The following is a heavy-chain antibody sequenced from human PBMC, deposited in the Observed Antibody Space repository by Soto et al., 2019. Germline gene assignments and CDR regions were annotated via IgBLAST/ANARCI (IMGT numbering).Heavy chain of an antibody. CDR2: ISYDGSNK. V-gene: IGHV3-30*18. CDR3: AKGGPVRFHYYYYYGMDV. J-gene: IGHJ6*02. Sequence: SLRLSCAASGFTFSSYGMHWVRQAPGKGLEWVAVISYDGSNKYYADSVKGRFTISRDNSKNTLYLQMNSLRAEDTAVYYCAKGGPVRFHYYYYYGMDVWGQGTTVTVSS. D-gene: IGHD4-17*01. CDR1: GFTFSSYG.